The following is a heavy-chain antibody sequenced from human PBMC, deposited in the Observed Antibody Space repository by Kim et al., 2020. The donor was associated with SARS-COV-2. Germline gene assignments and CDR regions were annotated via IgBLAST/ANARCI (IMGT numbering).Heavy chain of an antibody. CDR3: ARVLRDESVWGSYRYTGFDY. J-gene: IGHJ4*02. Sequence: GGSLRLSCESSGFTFSSFDMTWVRQAPGKGLEWVSFISTSGSRIYYADSVKGRFTISRDNAKKSLFLQMNSLRADDTAVYYCARVLRDESVWGSYRYTGFDYWGQGTLVTVSS. V-gene: IGHV3-48*03. D-gene: IGHD3-16*02. CDR2: ISTSGSRI. CDR1: GFTFSSFD.